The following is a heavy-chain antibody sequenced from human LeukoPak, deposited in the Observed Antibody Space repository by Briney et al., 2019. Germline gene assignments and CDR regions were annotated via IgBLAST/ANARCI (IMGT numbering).Heavy chain of an antibody. Sequence: PGGSLRLSCAASGFTFSSYGMHWVRQAPGKGLEWVAFIRYDGSNKYYADSVKGRFTISRDNSKNTLYLQMNSLRAEDTAVYYCAKIQAGYCCSTSCPRPFDYWGQGTLVTVSS. CDR1: GFTFSSYG. J-gene: IGHJ4*02. V-gene: IGHV3-30*02. CDR3: AKIQAGYCCSTSCPRPFDY. D-gene: IGHD2-2*03. CDR2: IRYDGSNK.